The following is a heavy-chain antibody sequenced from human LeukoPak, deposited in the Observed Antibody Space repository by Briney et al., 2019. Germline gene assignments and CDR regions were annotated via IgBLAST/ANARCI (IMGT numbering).Heavy chain of an antibody. CDR3: GSMGVSDY. V-gene: IGHV3-73*01. CDR2: IRSKANSYAT. D-gene: IGHD3-16*01. Sequence: GGSLRLSCAASGFTFSGSAMHWVRQASGKGLEWVGRIRSKANSYATAYAASVKGRFTISRDDSTNTAYLQMNSLKTEDTAVYYCGSMGVSDYWGQGTLVTVSS. J-gene: IGHJ4*02. CDR1: GFTFSGSA.